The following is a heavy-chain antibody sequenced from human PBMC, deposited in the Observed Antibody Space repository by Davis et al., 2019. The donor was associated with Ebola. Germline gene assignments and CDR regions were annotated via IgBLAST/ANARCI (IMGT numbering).Heavy chain of an antibody. D-gene: IGHD5-18*01. CDR2: INHSGST. J-gene: IGHJ4*02. CDR1: GGSFSGYY. Sequence: PSETLSLTCAVYGGSFSGYYWSWIRQPPGKGLEWIGEINHSGSTNYNPSLKSRVTISVDTSKNQFSLKLSSVTAADTAVYYCARPNLDTAEDYWGQGTLVTVSS. V-gene: IGHV4-34*01. CDR3: ARPNLDTAEDY.